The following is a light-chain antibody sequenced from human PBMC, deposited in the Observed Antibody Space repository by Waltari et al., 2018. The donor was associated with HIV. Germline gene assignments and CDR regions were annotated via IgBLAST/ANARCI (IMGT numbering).Light chain of an antibody. J-gene: IGKJ4*01. CDR1: QSVSSY. CDR3: QQRNNWPPSVT. V-gene: IGKV3-11*01. CDR2: DAS. Sequence: IVLTQSPGTLSLSPGEGATLSCRASQSVSSYVAWYQHKPGQAPRPLIYDASKRATGIPARFSGSGSGTYFTLTISSLEPEDFAVYYCQQRNNWPPSVTFGGGTKVEI.